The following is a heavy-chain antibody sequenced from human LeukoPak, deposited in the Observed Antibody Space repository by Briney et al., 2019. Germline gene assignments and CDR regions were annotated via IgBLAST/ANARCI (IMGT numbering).Heavy chain of an antibody. CDR1: GGSISSGGYY. CDR2: IYYSGST. V-gene: IGHV4-31*03. CDR3: ARVSGIVVVPAAMRVVGFDP. D-gene: IGHD2-2*01. J-gene: IGHJ5*02. Sequence: SETLSLTCTVSGGSISSGGYYWSWIRQHPGKGLEWIGYIYYSGSTYYNPSLKSRVTISVDTSKNQFSLRLSSVTAADTAVYYCARVSGIVVVPAAMRVVGFDPWGQGTLVTVSS.